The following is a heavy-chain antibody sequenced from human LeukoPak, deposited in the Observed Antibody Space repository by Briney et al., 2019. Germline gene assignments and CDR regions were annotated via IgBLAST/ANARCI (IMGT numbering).Heavy chain of an antibody. J-gene: IGHJ5*02. V-gene: IGHV3-23*01. CDR1: GFTFNKYG. CDR3: ARHGGGWSNYFDP. D-gene: IGHD6-19*01. CDR2: ISGGGGTT. Sequence: GGSLRLSCAASGFTFNKYGMSWVRQAPGKGLEWVSAISGGGGTTYYADSVKGRFTISRDNSKNTLYLQMNSLRVEDTAVYFCARHGGGWSNYFDPWGQGTLVTASS.